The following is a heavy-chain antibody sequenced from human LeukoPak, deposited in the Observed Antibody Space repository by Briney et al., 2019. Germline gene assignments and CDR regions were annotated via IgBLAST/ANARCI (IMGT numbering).Heavy chain of an antibody. CDR2: ISGDGGST. J-gene: IGHJ3*02. CDR3: ARFGGKSNPLGAFDI. CDR1: GFTFDDYA. V-gene: IGHV3-43*02. D-gene: IGHD3-10*01. Sequence: GGSLRLSCAASGFTFDDYAMHWVRQAPGKGLEWVSLISGDGGSTYYADSVKGRFTISRDNSKNSLYLQMNSLRTEDTALYYCARFGGKSNPLGAFDIWGQGTMVTVSS.